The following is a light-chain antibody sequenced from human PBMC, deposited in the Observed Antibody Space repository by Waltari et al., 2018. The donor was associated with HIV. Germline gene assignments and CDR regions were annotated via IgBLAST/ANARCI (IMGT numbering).Light chain of an antibody. CDR1: QRIFYSSKNANY. J-gene: IGKJ1*01. CDR2: WAS. Sequence: DIVMTQSPHSLALSLGERATINCKSSQRIFYSSKNANYLAWYQQKPGQSPKLLIYWASTRASGVPDRFTGSGSGTDFTLSISSLQSDDVAVYFCQQYYSTPPTFGQGTRVEIK. CDR3: QQYYSTPPT. V-gene: IGKV4-1*01.